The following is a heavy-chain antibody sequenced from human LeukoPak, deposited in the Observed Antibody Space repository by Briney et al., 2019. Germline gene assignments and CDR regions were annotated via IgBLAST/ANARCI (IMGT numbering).Heavy chain of an antibody. CDR2: IYHSGST. Sequence: SETLSLTCTVSGYSISSGYYWGWIRQPPGKGLEWIGSIYHSGSTYYNPSLKSRVTISVDTSKNQFSLKLSSVTAADTAVYYCAGMYSSSSPPNFDYWGQGTLVTVSS. V-gene: IGHV4-38-2*02. J-gene: IGHJ4*02. CDR3: AGMYSSSSPPNFDY. CDR1: GYSISSGYY. D-gene: IGHD6-6*01.